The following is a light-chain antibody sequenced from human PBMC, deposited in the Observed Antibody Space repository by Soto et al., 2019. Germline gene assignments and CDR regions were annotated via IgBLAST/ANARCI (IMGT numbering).Light chain of an antibody. CDR2: GAS. J-gene: IGKJ1*01. V-gene: IGKV3-20*01. CDR3: QQYGSSGT. Sequence: VLTQSPGTLSLSPGESATLSYRASQTVSITYLTWYQQKPGQAPRLLIFGASKRATGIPDRFSGSGSGRDFTLTISGLEPEDFAVYYCQQYGSSGTFGQGTKVDIK. CDR1: QTVSITY.